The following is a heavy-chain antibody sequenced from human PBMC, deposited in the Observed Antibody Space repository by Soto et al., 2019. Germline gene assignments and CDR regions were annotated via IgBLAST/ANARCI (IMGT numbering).Heavy chain of an antibody. CDR3: ARGRPGEGAFDI. V-gene: IGHV4-38-2*01. D-gene: IGHD4-17*01. CDR2: IYHSGST. J-gene: IGHJ3*02. Sequence: SDTLSLSCAVSGYSISSGYYWGWIRQPPGKGLEWIGSIYHSGSTYYNPSLKSRVTISVDTSKNQFSLKLSSVTAADTAVYYCARGRPGEGAFDISGQGTMVTVSS. CDR1: GYSISSGYY.